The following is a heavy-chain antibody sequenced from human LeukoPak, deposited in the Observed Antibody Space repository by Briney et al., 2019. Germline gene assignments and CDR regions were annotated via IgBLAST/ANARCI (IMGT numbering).Heavy chain of an antibody. D-gene: IGHD1-26*01. CDR2: IYYSGST. CDR3: ARAAYSGSYHSDY. Sequence: SETLSLTCTVSGGSVNSGSYYWIWIRQPPGKGLEWIGYIYYSGSTNYNPSLKSRVTISVDTSKNQFSLKLSSVTAADTAVYYCARAAYSGSYHSDYWGQGTLVTVSS. CDR1: GGSVNSGSYY. J-gene: IGHJ4*02. V-gene: IGHV4-61*01.